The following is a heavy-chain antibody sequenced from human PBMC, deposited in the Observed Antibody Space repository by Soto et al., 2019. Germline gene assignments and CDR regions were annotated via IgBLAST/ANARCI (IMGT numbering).Heavy chain of an antibody. D-gene: IGHD3-22*01. CDR1: GYTFTSYG. CDR3: ARGPENYYYDSSGYSVYFDY. J-gene: IGHJ4*02. CDR2: ISAYNGNT. Sequence: ASVKVSCKASGYTFTSYGISWVRQAPGQGLEWMGWISAYNGNTNYAQKLQGRVTMTTDTSTSTAYMELRSLRSDDSAVYYCARGPENYYYDSSGYSVYFDYWGQGTLVTVSS. V-gene: IGHV1-18*01.